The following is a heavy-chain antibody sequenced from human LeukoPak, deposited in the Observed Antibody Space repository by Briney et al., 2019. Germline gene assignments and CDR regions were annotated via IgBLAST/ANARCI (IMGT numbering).Heavy chain of an antibody. J-gene: IGHJ6*02. CDR3: ASRVLRYFDQYYYYYGMDV. Sequence: SETLSLTCTVSGGSISSSSYYWGWIRQPPGKGLEWIGSIYYSGSTYYNPSLKSRVTISVDTSKNQFSLKLSSVTAADTAVYYCASRVLRYFDQYYYYYGMDVWGQGTTVTVSS. CDR1: GGSISSSSYY. D-gene: IGHD3-9*01. V-gene: IGHV4-39*01. CDR2: IYYSGST.